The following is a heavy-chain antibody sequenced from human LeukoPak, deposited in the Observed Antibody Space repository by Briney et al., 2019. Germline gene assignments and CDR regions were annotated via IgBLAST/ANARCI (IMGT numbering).Heavy chain of an antibody. CDR2: ISFDESVK. D-gene: IGHD3-16*01. Sequence: PGGSLRLSCAASGFTFSSYGMHWVRQAPGKGLEWVARISFDESVKYYADSVKGRFSISRDNSKPTLYLQVTSLRAEDTAVYYCAKTGGMGSYVYFDNWGQGTLVTVSS. V-gene: IGHV3-30*18. CDR3: AKTGGMGSYVYFDN. J-gene: IGHJ4*02. CDR1: GFTFSSYG.